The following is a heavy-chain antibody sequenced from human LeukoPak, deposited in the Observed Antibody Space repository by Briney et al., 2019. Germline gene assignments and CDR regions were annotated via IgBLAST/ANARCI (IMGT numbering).Heavy chain of an antibody. J-gene: IGHJ6*02. CDR3: ARGSNSSSWYYYYYYYGMDV. D-gene: IGHD6-13*01. CDR2: INHSGST. CDR1: GGSFSDHF. Sequence: SETLSLTCAVYGGSFSDHFWSWIRQPPGKGLEWIGEINHSGSTYYNPSLKSRVTISVDTSKNQFSLKLSSVTAADTAVYYCARGSNSSSWYYYYYYYGMDVWGQGTTVTVSS. V-gene: IGHV4-34*09.